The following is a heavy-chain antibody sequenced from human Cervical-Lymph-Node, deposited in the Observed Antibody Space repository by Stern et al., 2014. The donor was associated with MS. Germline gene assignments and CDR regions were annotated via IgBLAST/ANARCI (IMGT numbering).Heavy chain of an antibody. CDR1: GYNFTNYG. CDR2: IRPYNGNP. D-gene: IGHD6-6*01. CDR3: AREAAARSFDF. V-gene: IGHV1-18*01. J-gene: IGHJ4*02. Sequence: LVESGVEVKKPGASVKVSCRASGYNFTNYGITWVRQAPGQGLEWMGWIRPYNGNPTYAQKFQGRVTMTTDTATNTAYLELRSLTQDDTAVFYCAREAAARSFDFWGQGTLVTVSS.